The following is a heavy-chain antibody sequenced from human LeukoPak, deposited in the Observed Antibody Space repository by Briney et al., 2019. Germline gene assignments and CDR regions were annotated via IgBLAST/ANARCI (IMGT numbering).Heavy chain of an antibody. CDR2: INAGNGNT. J-gene: IGHJ5*02. CDR1: GYTFTSYA. V-gene: IGHV1-3*03. Sequence: GASVKVSCKASGYTFTSYAMHWVRQAPGQRLEWMGWINAGNGNTKYSQEFQGRVTITRDTSVSTAYMELSSLRSEDMAVYYCARAGPNSSGWSYNWFDPWGQGTLVTVSS. CDR3: ARAGPNSSGWSYNWFDP. D-gene: IGHD6-19*01.